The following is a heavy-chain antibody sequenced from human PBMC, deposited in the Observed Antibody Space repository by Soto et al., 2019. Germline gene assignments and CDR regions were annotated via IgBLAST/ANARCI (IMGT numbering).Heavy chain of an antibody. CDR1: GGTFSSYT. V-gene: IGHV1-69*02. CDR3: ARGDCSGGTCSSGDAFDI. J-gene: IGHJ3*02. Sequence: ASVKVSCKASGGTFSSYTISWVRQAPGQGLEWMGRIIPILGIANYAQNFQGRVTITADKSTRTVYMELSSLRSEDTAVYYCARGDCSGGTCSSGDAFDIWGQGTMVTV. CDR2: IIPILGIA. D-gene: IGHD2-15*01.